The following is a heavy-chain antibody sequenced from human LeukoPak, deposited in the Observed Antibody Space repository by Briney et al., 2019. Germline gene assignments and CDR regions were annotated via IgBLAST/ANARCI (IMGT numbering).Heavy chain of an antibody. Sequence: GGSLRLSCAASGFTFSSYAMSWVRQAPGKGLEWVSAISGSGGSTYYADSVKGRFTISRDNSKNTLYLQMNSLRAEDTAVYYCARDSRTYIAAAGLFDYGGQGTLVTVSS. CDR2: ISGSGGST. J-gene: IGHJ4*02. CDR1: GFTFSSYA. V-gene: IGHV3-23*01. D-gene: IGHD6-13*01. CDR3: ARDSRTYIAAAGLFDY.